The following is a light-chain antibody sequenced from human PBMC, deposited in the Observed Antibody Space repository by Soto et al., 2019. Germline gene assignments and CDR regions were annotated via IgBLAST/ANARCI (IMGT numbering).Light chain of an antibody. V-gene: IGKV3-15*01. J-gene: IGKJ1*01. CDR1: QSVNRH. CDR3: QQYDNWPWT. CDR2: GAS. Sequence: VMTQSPATLSVSPGERATLSCRASQSVNRHLAWYQQRPGQAPRLVLYGASTRANGIPPRFSGSESGTEFTLTIASLQSEDFAVYYCQQYDNWPWTFGQGTKVEIK.